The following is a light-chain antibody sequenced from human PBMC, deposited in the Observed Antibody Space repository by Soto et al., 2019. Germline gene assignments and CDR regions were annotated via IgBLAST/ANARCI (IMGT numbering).Light chain of an antibody. Sequence: QSVLTRPPSVSGTPGRRVTISRSGTRSNIGSNYVYWYQQLPGTAPKLLIYRNNQRPSGVPDRFSGSKSGTSASLAISGLRSEDEADYYCAAWDDSLSGRVFCGGTALTVL. V-gene: IGLV1-47*01. CDR1: RSNIGSNY. CDR2: RNN. J-gene: IGLJ2*01. CDR3: AAWDDSLSGRV.